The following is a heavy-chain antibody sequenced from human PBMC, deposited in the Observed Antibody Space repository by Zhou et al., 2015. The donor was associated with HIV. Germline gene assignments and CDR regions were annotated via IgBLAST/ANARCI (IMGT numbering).Heavy chain of an antibody. CDR2: VNKFGLKK. CDR1: GFTFDDYG. D-gene: IGHD1-1*01. J-gene: IGHJ1*01. Sequence: VQLEESGGDLVQPGKTLRLSCAASGFTFDDYGMHWVRQAPGKGLEWVSGVNKFGLKKGYADSVKGRFTVSRDNTKNALYLQMNSLRVDDTAVYFCATLGPQRCDGSGCWNVEYFQYWGQGTQVIVSS. CDR3: ATLGPQRCDGSGCWNVEYFQY. V-gene: IGHV3-9*01.